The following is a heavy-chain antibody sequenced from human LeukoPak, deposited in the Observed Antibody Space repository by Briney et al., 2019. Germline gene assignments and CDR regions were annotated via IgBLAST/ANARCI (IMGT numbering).Heavy chain of an antibody. CDR2: ISAYNGNT. CDR1: GYTFTSYY. V-gene: IGHV1-18*04. D-gene: IGHD3-22*01. CDR3: ARDGYYDSSCYYTDAFDI. Sequence: ASVTVSFTSSGYTFTSYYIHWVRLPPGQGLEWMGWISAYNGNTNYAQKLQGRVTMTTDTSTSTAYMELRSLRSDDTAVYYCARDGYYDSSCYYTDAFDIWGQGTMVTVSS. J-gene: IGHJ3*02.